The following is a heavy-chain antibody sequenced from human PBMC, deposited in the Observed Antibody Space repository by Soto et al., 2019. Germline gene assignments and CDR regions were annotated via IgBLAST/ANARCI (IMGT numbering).Heavy chain of an antibody. CDR2: IIPIFGTA. CDR3: AIEYSSSPPYYPIGY. V-gene: IGHV1-69*13. J-gene: IGHJ4*02. CDR1: GGTFSSYS. D-gene: IGHD6-6*01. Sequence: SVKVSCKASGGTFSSYSISWVRQAPGQGLEWMGGIIPIFGTANYAQKFQGRVTITADESTSTAYMELSSLRSEDTAVYYCAIEYSSSPPYYPIGYWGQGTLVT.